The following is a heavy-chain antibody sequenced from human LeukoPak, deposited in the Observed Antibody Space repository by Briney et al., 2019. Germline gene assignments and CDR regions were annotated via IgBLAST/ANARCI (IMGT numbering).Heavy chain of an antibody. CDR3: ARDVRGYCSGGSCYHYYYDYMDV. Sequence: SQTLSLTCTVSGGTISSGDYYWSWIRQPPGKGLEWIGYIYYSGSAYYNPSLKSRVTISVDTSKNQFSLKLSSVTAADTAVYYCARDVRGYCSGGSCYHYYYDYMDVWGKGTTVTVSS. CDR1: GGTISSGDYY. D-gene: IGHD2-15*01. J-gene: IGHJ6*03. CDR2: IYYSGSA. V-gene: IGHV4-30-4*08.